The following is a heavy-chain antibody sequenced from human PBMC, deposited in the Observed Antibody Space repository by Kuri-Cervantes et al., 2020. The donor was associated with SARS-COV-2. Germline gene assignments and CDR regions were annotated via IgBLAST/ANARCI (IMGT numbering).Heavy chain of an antibody. CDR1: GGSVSSGSHY. CDR3: ARDLAYDSSGYAFDY. Sequence: SETLSLTCIVSGGSVSSGSHYWSWIRQPPGKGLEWIGRIYTSGSTNYNPSLKSRVTISVDTSKNQFSLKLSSVTAADTAVYYCARDLAYDSSGYAFDYRGQGTLGTVSS. CDR2: IYTSGST. J-gene: IGHJ4*02. V-gene: IGHV4-61*02. D-gene: IGHD3-22*01.